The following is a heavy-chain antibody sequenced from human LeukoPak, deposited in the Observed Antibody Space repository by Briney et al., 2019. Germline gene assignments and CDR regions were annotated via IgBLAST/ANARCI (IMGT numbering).Heavy chain of an antibody. CDR3: AREAYGDYVEDY. J-gene: IGHJ4*02. V-gene: IGHV3-74*01. CDR2: INSDGSST. CDR1: GFTFSSYW. Sequence: PGGSLRLSCAASGFTFSSYWMHWVRQAPGKGLVWVSRINSDGSSTSYADSVKGRFTISRDNAKNTLYLQMNSLRAEDTAVYYCAREAYGDYVEDYRGQGTLVTVSS. D-gene: IGHD4-17*01.